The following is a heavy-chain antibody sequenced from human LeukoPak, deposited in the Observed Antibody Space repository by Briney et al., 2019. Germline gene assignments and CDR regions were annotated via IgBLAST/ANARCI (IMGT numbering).Heavy chain of an antibody. J-gene: IGHJ4*02. CDR1: GGTFSSYA. V-gene: IGHV1-69*04. D-gene: IGHD1-26*01. Sequence: SVKVSCKASGGTFSSYAISWVRQAPGQGLEWMGRIIPILGIANYAQKFQGRVTITADKSTSTAYMELSSLRSDDTAVYYCARGKRWELLHGNYFDYWGQGTLVTVSS. CDR2: IIPILGIA. CDR3: ARGKRWELLHGNYFDY.